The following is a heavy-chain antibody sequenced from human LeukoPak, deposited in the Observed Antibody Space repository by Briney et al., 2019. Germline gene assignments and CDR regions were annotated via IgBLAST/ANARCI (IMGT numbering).Heavy chain of an antibody. Sequence: ASVKVSCKVSGYTLTELSMHWVRQAPGKGLEWMGGFDPEDGETIYAQKFQGRVTMTEDTSTDTAYMELSSLRSEDTAVYYCATAARTGATMIVDYFDYWGQGTLVTVSS. J-gene: IGHJ4*02. V-gene: IGHV1-24*01. CDR2: FDPEDGET. D-gene: IGHD3-22*01. CDR3: ATAARTGATMIVDYFDY. CDR1: GYTLTELS.